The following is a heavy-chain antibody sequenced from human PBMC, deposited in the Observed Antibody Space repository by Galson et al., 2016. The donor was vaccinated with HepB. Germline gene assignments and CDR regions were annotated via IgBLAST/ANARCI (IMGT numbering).Heavy chain of an antibody. CDR1: RFTFGSYW. CDR3: ASGGWCSSTRCYDYYYYGMDV. Sequence: SLRLSCAASRFTFGSYWMSWVRQAPGKGLEWVANINQDGSEKYYVDSVRGRFTISRDNAKNSLYLQMNSLRAEDTAVYYCASGGWCSSTRCYDYYYYGMDVWGQGTTVTVSS. D-gene: IGHD2-2*01. V-gene: IGHV3-7*01. CDR2: INQDGSEK. J-gene: IGHJ6*02.